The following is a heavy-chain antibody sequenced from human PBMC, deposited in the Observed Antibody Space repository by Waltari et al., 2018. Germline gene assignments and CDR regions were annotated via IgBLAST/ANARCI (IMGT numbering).Heavy chain of an antibody. J-gene: IGHJ3*02. Sequence: QVQLVESGGGVVQPGRSLGLSCAASGFTSSAYAMHWVRQAPGKGLEWLALVSSDGGIKFYAESVKGRLTISRDNSKNTLFLQMDSLRTEETAVYHCARENYYGSRIFSALDIWGLGTMVTVSS. CDR2: VSSDGGIK. D-gene: IGHD3-10*01. CDR3: ARENYYGSRIFSALDI. CDR1: GFTSSAYA. V-gene: IGHV3-30*04.